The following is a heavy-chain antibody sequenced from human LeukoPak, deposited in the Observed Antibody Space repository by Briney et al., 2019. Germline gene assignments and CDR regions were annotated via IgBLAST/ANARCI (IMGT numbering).Heavy chain of an antibody. Sequence: GGSRRPSGAASGSFLNNFGVHWVGQVQGRGLGWGAVISYDGRYTYYADSVKGRFTISRDHSENMVYLQMDSLRAEDTAMYYCAKAPYYDIRGGMDVWGQGTTVTVSS. D-gene: IGHD3-9*01. J-gene: IGHJ6*02. CDR3: AKAPYYDIRGGMDV. CDR2: ISYDGRYT. V-gene: IGHV3-30*18. CDR1: GSFLNNFG.